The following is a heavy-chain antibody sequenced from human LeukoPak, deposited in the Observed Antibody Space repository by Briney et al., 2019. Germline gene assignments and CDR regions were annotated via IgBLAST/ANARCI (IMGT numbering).Heavy chain of an antibody. Sequence: GGSLRLSCAASGFTFSNYWMSWVRQAPGKGLEWLANINQDGSEIYYVDSVKGRFTISRDNGKNSLYLQINSLRADDTAVYYCAREDRTGTYYGIDYWGQGTLVTVSS. D-gene: IGHD1-26*01. CDR2: INQDGSEI. J-gene: IGHJ4*02. CDR3: AREDRTGTYYGIDY. CDR1: GFTFSNYW. V-gene: IGHV3-7*03.